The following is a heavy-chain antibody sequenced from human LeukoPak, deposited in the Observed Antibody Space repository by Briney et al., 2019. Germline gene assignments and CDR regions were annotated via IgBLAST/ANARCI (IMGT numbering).Heavy chain of an antibody. V-gene: IGHV1-2*06. CDR3: ARPLVGATIFDY. CDR1: GYTFTGYY. D-gene: IGHD1-26*01. CDR2: INPNSGGT. Sequence: ASVKVSCKASGYTFTGYYMHWVRQAPGQGLEWMGRINPNSGGTNYALKFQGRVTMTRDTSISTAYMELSRLRSDDTAVYYCARPLVGATIFDYWGQGTLVTVSS. J-gene: IGHJ4*02.